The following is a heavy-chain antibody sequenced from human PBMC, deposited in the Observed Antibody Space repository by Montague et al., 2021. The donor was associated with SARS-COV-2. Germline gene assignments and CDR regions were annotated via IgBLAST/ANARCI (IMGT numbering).Heavy chain of an antibody. J-gene: IGHJ6*02. V-gene: IGHV3-21*01. CDR3: ASIAAAGTLYYYYGMDV. D-gene: IGHD6-13*01. Sequence: SLRLSCAASGFTFSSYSMNWVRQAPGKGLEWVSSISSSSSCIYYADSVKGRFTISRDNAKNSLYLQMNSLRAEDTAVYYCASIAAAGTLYYYYGMDVWGQGTTVTISS. CDR2: ISSSSSCI. CDR1: GFTFSSYS.